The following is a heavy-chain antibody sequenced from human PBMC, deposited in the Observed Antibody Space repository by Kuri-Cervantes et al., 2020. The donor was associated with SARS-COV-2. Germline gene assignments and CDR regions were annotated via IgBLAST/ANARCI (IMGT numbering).Heavy chain of an antibody. CDR1: GGSIKNYF. D-gene: IGHD6-19*01. V-gene: IGHV4-59*01. CDR3: ARAVSRLVHPPGTFDF. CDR2: IYSTGAT. J-gene: IGHJ4*02. Sequence: GSLRLSCTVSGGSIKNYFWTWIRQSPGKGLEWIGHIYSTGATNYNPSLKSRVAISLDTSKSQFSLKLNSVTAADTALYYCARAVSRLVHPPGTFDFWGQGTLVTVSS.